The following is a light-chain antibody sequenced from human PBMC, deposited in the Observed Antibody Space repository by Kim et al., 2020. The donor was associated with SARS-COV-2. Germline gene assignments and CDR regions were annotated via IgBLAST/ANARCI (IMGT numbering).Light chain of an antibody. CDR1: NMGSKS. Sequence: APRKKARIHGGVNNMGSKSVHWYQQKPGQAPVLVIYYDSDRPSGIPERFSGSNSGNTATLTISRVEAGDEADYYCQVWDSSSDHPVFGGGTKVTVL. V-gene: IGLV3-21*04. CDR2: YDS. J-gene: IGLJ2*01. CDR3: QVWDSSSDHPV.